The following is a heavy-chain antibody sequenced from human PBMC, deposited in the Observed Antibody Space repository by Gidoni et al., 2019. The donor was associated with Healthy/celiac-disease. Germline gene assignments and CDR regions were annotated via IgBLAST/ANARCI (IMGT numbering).Heavy chain of an antibody. V-gene: IGHV1-2*04. CDR3: ARHGCSSTSCFPYYYYGMDV. D-gene: IGHD2-2*01. J-gene: IGHJ6*02. CDR1: GYTFTGYY. CDR2: INPNSGGT. Sequence: QVQLVQSGAEVKKPGASVKVSCKASGYTFTGYYMHWLRQAPGQGLEWMGWINPNSGGTNYAQKFQGWVNMTRDTSISTAYMELSRLRSDDTAVYYCARHGCSSTSCFPYYYYGMDVWGQGTTVTVSS.